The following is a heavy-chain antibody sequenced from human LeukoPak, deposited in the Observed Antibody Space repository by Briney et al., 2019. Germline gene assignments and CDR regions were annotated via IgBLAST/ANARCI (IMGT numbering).Heavy chain of an antibody. D-gene: IGHD2-2*01. CDR1: GYTFTGYY. V-gene: IGHV1-2*02. CDR2: INPNSGGT. CDR3: ARESPTGCSSTSCYRSWFDP. Sequence: GASVKVSCKASGYTFTGYYMHWVRQAPGQGLEWMGWINPNSGGTNYAQKFQGRVTMTRDTSISAAYMELSRLRSDDTAVYYCARESPTGCSSTSCYRSWFDPWGQGTLVTVSS. J-gene: IGHJ5*02.